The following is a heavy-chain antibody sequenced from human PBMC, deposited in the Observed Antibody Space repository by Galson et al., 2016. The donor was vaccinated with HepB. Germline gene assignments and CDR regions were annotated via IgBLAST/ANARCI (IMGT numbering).Heavy chain of an antibody. CDR2: IGAGNGNT. Sequence: SCKGSGYSFNSYALHWVRQAPGQRLEWVGWIGAGNGNTRSSQKFQSRVTITSDTSASTVYMELSSLRPEDTAIYYCARGDYDILTGYYVASFDVWGQGTMVTVSS. D-gene: IGHD3-9*01. J-gene: IGHJ3*01. V-gene: IGHV1-3*01. CDR3: ARGDYDILTGYYVASFDV. CDR1: GYSFNSYA.